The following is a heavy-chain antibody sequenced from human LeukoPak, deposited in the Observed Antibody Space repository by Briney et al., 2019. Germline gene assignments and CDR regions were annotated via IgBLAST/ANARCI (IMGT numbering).Heavy chain of an antibody. D-gene: IGHD6-6*01. CDR2: IYYSGST. Sequence: KPSETLSLTCTVSGGSISGYYWSWVRQPPGKGLEWIGYIYYSGSTNYNPSLKSRVTISVDTSKNQFSLKLSSVTAADTAVYYCARGDSSTWVYWGQGTLVTVSS. CDR1: GGSISGYY. J-gene: IGHJ4*02. V-gene: IGHV4-59*01. CDR3: ARGDSSTWVY.